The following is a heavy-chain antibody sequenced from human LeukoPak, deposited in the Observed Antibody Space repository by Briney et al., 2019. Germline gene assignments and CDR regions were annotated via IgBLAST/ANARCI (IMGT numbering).Heavy chain of an antibody. CDR2: IYYSGRT. CDR3: ARLGYCSGGSCYSSLGGAFDI. J-gene: IGHJ3*02. Sequence: PSETLSLTCTVSGGSISSNYWSWIRQPPGKGLEWIGYIYYSGRTNYKPSLKSRVTISIDMSKNQFSLKLSSVTAADTAVYYCARLGYCSGGSCYSSLGGAFDIWGQGTMVTVSS. V-gene: IGHV4-59*12. D-gene: IGHD2-15*01. CDR1: GGSISSNY.